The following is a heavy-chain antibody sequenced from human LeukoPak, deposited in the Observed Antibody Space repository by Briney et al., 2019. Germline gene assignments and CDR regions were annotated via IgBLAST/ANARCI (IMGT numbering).Heavy chain of an antibody. CDR3: ARGLSGSPVGFDY. D-gene: IGHD1-26*01. Sequence: ASVKVSCKVSGYTLTELSMHWVRQAPGQGLEWMGRIDPNSGVRNYPQKFQGRVTMTRDTSISTAYMELSRLRSDDTAVYYCARGLSGSPVGFDYWGQGTLVTVSS. V-gene: IGHV1-2*06. CDR1: GYTLTELS. J-gene: IGHJ4*02. CDR2: IDPNSGVR.